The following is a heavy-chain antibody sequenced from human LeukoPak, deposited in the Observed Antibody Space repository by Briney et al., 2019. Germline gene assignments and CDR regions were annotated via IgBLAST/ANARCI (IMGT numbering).Heavy chain of an antibody. CDR3: AKERIVVVTATAFDI. D-gene: IGHD2-21*02. CDR2: ISYDGSNK. J-gene: IGHJ3*02. V-gene: IGHV3-30*18. Sequence: GGSLRLSCAASGFTFSSYGMHWVRQAPGKGLEWVAVISYDGSNKYYADSVKGRFTISRDNSKNTLYLQMNSLRAEDTAVYYCAKERIVVVTATAFDIWGQGTMVTVSS. CDR1: GFTFSSYG.